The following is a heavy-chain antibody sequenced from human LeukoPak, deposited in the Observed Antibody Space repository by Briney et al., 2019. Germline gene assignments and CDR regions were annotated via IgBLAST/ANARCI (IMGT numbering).Heavy chain of an antibody. Sequence: SETLSLTCTVSGGSISSYYWSWIRQPAGKGLEWIGRIYTSGSTNYNPSLKSRVTMSVDTSKNQFSLKLSSVTAADTAVYYCARERLYYYGSGSYPKAFDIWGQGTMVTVSS. J-gene: IGHJ3*02. CDR2: IYTSGST. CDR1: GGSISSYY. V-gene: IGHV4-4*07. CDR3: ARERLYYYGSGSYPKAFDI. D-gene: IGHD3-10*01.